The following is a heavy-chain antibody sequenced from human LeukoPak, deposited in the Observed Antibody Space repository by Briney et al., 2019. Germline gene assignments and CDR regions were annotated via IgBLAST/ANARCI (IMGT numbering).Heavy chain of an antibody. CDR2: IYYSGST. J-gene: IGHJ6*02. D-gene: IGHD3-10*01. CDR3: ARGFDSGGPEIYGMDV. V-gene: IGHV4-39*07. Sequence: SETLSLTCTVSGGSISSSSYYWGWIRQPPGKGLEWIGSIYYSGSTYYNPSLKSRVTISVDTSKNQFSLKLSSVTAADTAVYYCARGFDSGGPEIYGMDVWGQGTTVTVSS. CDR1: GGSISSSSYY.